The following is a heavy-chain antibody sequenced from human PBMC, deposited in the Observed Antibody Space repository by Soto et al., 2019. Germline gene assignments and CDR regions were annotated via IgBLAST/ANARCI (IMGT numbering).Heavy chain of an antibody. CDR3: ARPGYSNYGPGVDV. J-gene: IGHJ6*02. Sequence: EVQLVESGGGLVQPGGSLRLYCAASGFTFSVYWMHWVRQAPGKGLVWVSRIDSDGSTTSYADSVKGRFTISRDNAKSTLYLPMNSLRAEDTAVYYCARPGYSNYGPGVDVWGQGTTVTVSS. CDR2: IDSDGSTT. CDR1: GFTFSVYW. V-gene: IGHV3-74*01. D-gene: IGHD4-4*01.